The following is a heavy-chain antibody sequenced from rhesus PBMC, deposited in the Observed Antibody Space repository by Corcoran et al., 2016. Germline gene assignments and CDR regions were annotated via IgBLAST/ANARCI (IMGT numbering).Heavy chain of an antibody. Sequence: QLQLQESGPGLVKPSETLSVTCAVSGGSISSSYWSWIRQAPGKGLEWIGYIYGSGSSTNYNPSLKSRVTLSVDTSKNQFSLKLSSVTAADTAVYYCVRLYYSGSYYHRFDVWGPGVLVTVSS. CDR2: IYGSGSST. CDR3: VRLYYSGSYYHRFDV. V-gene: IGHV4-169*01. CDR1: GGSISSSY. J-gene: IGHJ5-1*01. D-gene: IGHD3-16*01.